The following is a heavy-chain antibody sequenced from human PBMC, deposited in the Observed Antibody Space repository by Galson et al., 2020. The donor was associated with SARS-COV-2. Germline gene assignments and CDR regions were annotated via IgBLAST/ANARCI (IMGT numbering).Heavy chain of an antibody. V-gene: IGHV3-7*03. CDR2: IKQDGSEK. D-gene: IGHD2-2*01. Sequence: GGSLRLSCVGSRFVFSDYWMGWVRQAPGKGLEWVGTIKQDGSEKYYGDSVRGRFTIARDNAQSSLYLHMIGLRADDTAVYYCVRDKNGPGAYSYYIDVWGKGTTVSVSS. J-gene: IGHJ6*03. CDR1: RFVFSDYW. CDR3: VRDKNGPGAYSYYIDV.